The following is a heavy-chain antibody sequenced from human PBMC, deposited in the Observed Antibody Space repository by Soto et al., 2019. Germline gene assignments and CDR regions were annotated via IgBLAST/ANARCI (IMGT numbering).Heavy chain of an antibody. V-gene: IGHV1-46*01. CDR3: ARGPSSGAFDI. CDR2: INPSGGNT. J-gene: IGHJ3*02. Sequence: QVQLVQSGAEVRKPGASVKVSCTASGYTFTNYHIHWLRQAPGQGLEWMGDINPSGGNTNYAQKFQGRVTVTRDTSTSTVYMELSSLTSEDTAVYYCARGPSSGAFDIWGQGTMVTISS. D-gene: IGHD6-25*01. CDR1: GYTFTNYH.